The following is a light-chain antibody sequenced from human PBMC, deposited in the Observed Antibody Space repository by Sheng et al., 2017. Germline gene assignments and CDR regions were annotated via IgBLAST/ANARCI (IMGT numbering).Light chain of an antibody. V-gene: IGLV2-14*01. J-gene: IGLJ2*01. CDR1: SSDVGGYNY. CDR2: DVS. Sequence: QSALTQPASVSGSPGQSITISCTGTSSDVGGYNYVSWYQQHPGKAPKLMIYDVSNRPSGVSNRFSGSKSGNTASLTISGLQAEDEADYYCSSYTSSSTYVVFGGGTKADRP. CDR3: SSYTSSSTYVV.